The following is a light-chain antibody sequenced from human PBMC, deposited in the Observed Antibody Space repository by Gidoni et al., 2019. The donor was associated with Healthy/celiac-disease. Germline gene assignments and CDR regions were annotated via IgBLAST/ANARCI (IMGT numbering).Light chain of an antibody. CDR1: ALPKQY. CDR2: KDS. J-gene: IGLJ2*01. Sequence: SYELTQPPSVPLSPGQTARITCSGDALPKQYAYWYQQKPGQAPVLVIYKDSERPSGIPERFSGSSSGTTVTLTISGVQAEDEADYYCQSADSSGTVVFGGGTKLTVL. CDR3: QSADSSGTVV. V-gene: IGLV3-25*03.